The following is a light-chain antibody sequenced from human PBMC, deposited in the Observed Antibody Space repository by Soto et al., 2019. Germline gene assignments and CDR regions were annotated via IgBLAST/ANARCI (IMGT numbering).Light chain of an antibody. CDR2: DAS. J-gene: IGKJ1*01. CDR3: QQRSNWPPET. V-gene: IGKV3-11*01. CDR1: QSVSSY. Sequence: EIVLTQSPATLSLSPGERATLXXRASQSVSSYLAWYQQKPGQAPRLLXYDASNRATGIPARFSGSGSGTDFTLTISSLEPEDFAVYYCQQRSNWPPETFGQGTKVDIK.